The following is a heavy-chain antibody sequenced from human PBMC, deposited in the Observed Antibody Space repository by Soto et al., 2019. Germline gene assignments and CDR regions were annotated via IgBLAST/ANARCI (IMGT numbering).Heavy chain of an antibody. CDR3: ASGDLGLLGY. Sequence: SETLSLTCTVSGGSISSYYWSWIRQPPGKGLEWIGYIYYSGSTNYNPSLKSRVTISVDTSKNQFSLKLSSVTAADTAVYYCASGDLGLLGYWGQGTLVTVSS. J-gene: IGHJ4*02. V-gene: IGHV4-59*01. D-gene: IGHD2-21*02. CDR2: IYYSGST. CDR1: GGSISSYY.